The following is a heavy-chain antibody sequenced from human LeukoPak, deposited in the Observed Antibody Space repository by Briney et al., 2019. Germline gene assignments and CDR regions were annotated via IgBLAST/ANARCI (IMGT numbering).Heavy chain of an antibody. D-gene: IGHD5-24*01. CDR3: ARAPQDGYNSGLAFDI. CDR2: IKQDGSEK. Sequence: PGGSLGLSCAASGFTFSSYWMSWVRQAPGKGLEWAANIKQDGSEKYYVDSVKGRFTISRDNAKNSLYLQMNSLRAEDTAVYYCARAPQDGYNSGLAFDIWGQGTMVTVSS. CDR1: GFTFSSYW. J-gene: IGHJ3*02. V-gene: IGHV3-7*01.